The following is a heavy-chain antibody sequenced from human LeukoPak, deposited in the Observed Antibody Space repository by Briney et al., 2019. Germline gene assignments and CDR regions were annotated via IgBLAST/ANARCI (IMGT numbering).Heavy chain of an antibody. V-gene: IGHV3-48*01. J-gene: IGHJ5*02. D-gene: IGHD5-12*01. CDR2: ISSSSSTI. CDR1: GFTFSSYS. CDR3: ARDGATLLDP. Sequence: PGGSLRLSCAASGFTFSSYSMNWVRQAPGKGLEWVSYISSSSSTIYYADSVKGRFTISRDNAKNSLYLQMNSLRAEDTAVYYCARDGATLLDPWGQGTLVTVSS.